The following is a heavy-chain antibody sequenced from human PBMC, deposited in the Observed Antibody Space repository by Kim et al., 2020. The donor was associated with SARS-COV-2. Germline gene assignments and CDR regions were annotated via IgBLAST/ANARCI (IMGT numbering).Heavy chain of an antibody. CDR2: IYSGGST. CDR3: ARSLLFFGNSNWYFDL. Sequence: GGSLRLSCAASGFTVSSNYMSWVRQAPGKGLEWVSVIYSGGSTYYADSVKGRFTISRDNSKNTLYLQMNSLRAEDTAVYYCARSLLFFGNSNWYFDLWGRGTLVTVSS. CDR1: GFTVSSNY. V-gene: IGHV3-53*01. J-gene: IGHJ2*01. D-gene: IGHD3-3*01.